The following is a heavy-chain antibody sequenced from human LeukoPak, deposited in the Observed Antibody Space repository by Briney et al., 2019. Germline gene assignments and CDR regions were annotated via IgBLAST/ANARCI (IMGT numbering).Heavy chain of an antibody. CDR1: GGSFSGYY. CDR2: INHSGST. Sequence: SETLSLTCAVYGGSFSGYYWSWIRQPPGKGREWIGEINHSGSTNCNPSLKSRVTISVDTSKNQFSLKLSSVTAADTAVYYCARQVPAGDYNDYWGQGTLVTVSS. V-gene: IGHV4-34*01. CDR3: ARQVPAGDYNDY. J-gene: IGHJ4*02. D-gene: IGHD6-19*01.